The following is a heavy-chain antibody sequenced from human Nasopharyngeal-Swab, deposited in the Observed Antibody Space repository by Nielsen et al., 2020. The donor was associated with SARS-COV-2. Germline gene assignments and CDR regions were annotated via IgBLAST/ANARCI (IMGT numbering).Heavy chain of an antibody. CDR3: ARVKLPRRTYYYYGMDV. J-gene: IGHJ6*04. Sequence: WIRQPPGKGLEWIGEINHSGSTNYNPSLKSRVTISVDTSKNQFSLKLSSVTAADTAVYYCARVKLPRRTYYYYGMDVWGKGTTVTVSS. CDR2: INHSGST. V-gene: IGHV4-34*01. D-gene: IGHD2-15*01.